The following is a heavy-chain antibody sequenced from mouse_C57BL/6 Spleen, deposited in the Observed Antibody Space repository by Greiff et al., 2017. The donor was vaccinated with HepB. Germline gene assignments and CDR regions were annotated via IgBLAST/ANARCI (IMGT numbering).Heavy chain of an antibody. CDR1: GYAFSSSW. J-gene: IGHJ1*03. D-gene: IGHD2-1*01. CDR3: ARWLWQHKDWYFDV. Sequence: QVQLQQSGPELVKPGASVKISCKASGYAFSSSWMNWVKQRPGKGLEWIGRIYPGDGDTNYNGKFKGKATLTADKSSSTAYMQLSSLTSEDSAVYFCARWLWQHKDWYFDVWGTGTTVTVSS. CDR2: IYPGDGDT. V-gene: IGHV1-82*01.